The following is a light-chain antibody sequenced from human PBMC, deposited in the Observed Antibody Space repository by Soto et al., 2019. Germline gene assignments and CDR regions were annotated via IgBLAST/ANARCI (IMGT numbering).Light chain of an antibody. CDR3: KESATTRWA. V-gene: IGKV1-39*01. CDR1: QSISSY. CDR2: AAY. J-gene: IGKJ1*01. Sequence: DIQMTQSPSSLSASVGDRVTITCRASQSISSYLNWYQQKPGKAPKLLIYAAYSLQSGVQSRFSGSGSGTDFTLTISSLHPEDFATFYCKESATTRWAFGQGTKVDIK.